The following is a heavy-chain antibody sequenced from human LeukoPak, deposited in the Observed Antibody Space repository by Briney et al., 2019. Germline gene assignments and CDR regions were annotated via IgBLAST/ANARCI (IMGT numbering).Heavy chain of an antibody. Sequence: SVKVSCKASGGAFSSYGITWVRQAPGQGPEWMGRIIPILDMADYAQKFQGRVTITADESTRTAYMEMSSLRSEDTAVYYCARDGGWLQTQNHYYYHGLDVWGQGTTVTVSS. CDR3: ARDGGWLQTQNHYYYHGLDV. CDR2: IIPILDMA. CDR1: GGAFSSYG. J-gene: IGHJ6*02. D-gene: IGHD5-24*01. V-gene: IGHV1-69*04.